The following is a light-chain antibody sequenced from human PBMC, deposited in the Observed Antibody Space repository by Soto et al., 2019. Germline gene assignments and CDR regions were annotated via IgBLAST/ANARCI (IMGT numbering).Light chain of an antibody. Sequence: EIVLTQSPGTLSLSPGERATLSCRASQTVTSNYLAWYQRKPRQPPRLLIYGASSRASDIPGRFSGSGSGTDLPLNITRLEPEDFAVYNCHQYAGSPSTFGQGTKVEI. CDR2: GAS. V-gene: IGKV3-20*01. CDR1: QTVTSNY. J-gene: IGKJ1*01. CDR3: HQYAGSPST.